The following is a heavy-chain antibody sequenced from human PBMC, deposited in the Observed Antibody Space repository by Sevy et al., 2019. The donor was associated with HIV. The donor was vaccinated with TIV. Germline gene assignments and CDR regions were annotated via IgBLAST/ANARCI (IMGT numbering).Heavy chain of an antibody. D-gene: IGHD3-22*01. CDR1: GFTFSSYS. CDR2: ISSSSSYI. Sequence: GGSLRLSCAASGFTFSSYSMNWVRQAPGKGLELVSSISSSSSYIYYADSVKGRFTISRDNAKNSLYLQMNSLRAEDTAVYYCARDQPYYYDSSGYPTGFDIWGQVTMVTVSS. CDR3: ARDQPYYYDSSGYPTGFDI. J-gene: IGHJ3*02. V-gene: IGHV3-21*01.